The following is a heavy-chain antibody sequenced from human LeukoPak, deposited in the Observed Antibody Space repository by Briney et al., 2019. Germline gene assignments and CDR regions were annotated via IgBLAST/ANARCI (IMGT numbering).Heavy chain of an antibody. D-gene: IGHD1-26*01. V-gene: IGHV4-30-4*08. J-gene: IGHJ4*02. CDR2: IYYSGST. CDR3: ARAVGVGATTDY. Sequence: SETLSLTCTVSGGSISSGDYYWSWIRQPPGNGLEWIGYIYYSGSTYYNPSLKSRVTISVDTSKNQFSLKLSSVTAADTAVYYCARAVGVGATTDYWGQGTLVTVSS. CDR1: GGSISSGDYY.